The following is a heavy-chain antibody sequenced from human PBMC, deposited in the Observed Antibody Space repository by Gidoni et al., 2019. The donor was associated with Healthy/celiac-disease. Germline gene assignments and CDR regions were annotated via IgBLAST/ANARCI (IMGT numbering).Heavy chain of an antibody. CDR2: IKSKTDGGTT. CDR3: TTDITMIVVVITTDDAFDI. CDR1: GFTFSKAW. D-gene: IGHD3-22*01. J-gene: IGHJ3*02. Sequence: EVQLVESGGGLVKPGGSLRLSCAASGFTFSKAWMSWVRQAPGKGLEWVGRIKSKTDGGTTDYAAPVKGRFTISRDDSKNTLYLQMNSLKTEDTAVYYCTTDITMIVVVITTDDAFDIWGQGTMVTVSS. V-gene: IGHV3-15*01.